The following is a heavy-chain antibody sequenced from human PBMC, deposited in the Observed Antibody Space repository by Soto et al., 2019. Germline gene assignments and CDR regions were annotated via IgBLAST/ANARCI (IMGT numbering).Heavy chain of an antibody. V-gene: IGHV1-18*01. Sequence: ASVKVSCKTSGYSFTTYGIIWVRQAPGQGLEWMGWIGGYRGNTIYAQKFQGRVTMTTDTSTSTGYLELRSLRSDDTAVYYCARFYSLSRDNSDGEPDHQFDYWGQGTPVTVSS. D-gene: IGHD6-19*01. CDR1: GYSFTTYG. CDR2: IGGYRGNT. J-gene: IGHJ4*02. CDR3: ARFYSLSRDNSDGEPDHQFDY.